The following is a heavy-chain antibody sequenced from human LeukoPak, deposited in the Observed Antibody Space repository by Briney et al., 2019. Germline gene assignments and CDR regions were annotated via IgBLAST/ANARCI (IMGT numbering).Heavy chain of an antibody. CDR1: GYTFTSYD. V-gene: IGHV1-8*01. CDR3: ARDFSYSGSNAGY. Sequence: GASVKVSCKASGYTFTSYDINWVRQATGQGLEWMGWMNPNSGNTGYAQKFQGRVTMTRNTSISTAYMELSSLRSEDTAVYYCARDFSYSGSNAGYWGQGTLVTVSS. J-gene: IGHJ4*02. D-gene: IGHD1-26*01. CDR2: MNPNSGNT.